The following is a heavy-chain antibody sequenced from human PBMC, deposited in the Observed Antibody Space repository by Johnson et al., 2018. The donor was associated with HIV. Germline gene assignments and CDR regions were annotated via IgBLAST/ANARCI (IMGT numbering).Heavy chain of an antibody. J-gene: IGHJ3*02. V-gene: IGHV3-30-3*01. D-gene: IGHD2-15*01. CDR3: ARGYCSGGSCYSEYAFDI. CDR1: GFTFSSYA. CDR2: ISYDGSNK. Sequence: QVQLVESGGGVVQPGRSLRLSCAASGFTFSSYAMHWVRQAPGKGLEWVAVISYDGSNKYYADSVKGRFTLSRDNSKNTLYLQMNSLRAEDTAVYYCARGYCSGGSCYSEYAFDIWGQGTMVTVSS.